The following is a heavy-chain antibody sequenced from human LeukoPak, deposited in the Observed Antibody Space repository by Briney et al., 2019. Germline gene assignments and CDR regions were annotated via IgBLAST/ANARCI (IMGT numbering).Heavy chain of an antibody. CDR3: ARDCCNILTAFVDY. CDR2: ISSSSSYI. J-gene: IGHJ4*02. CDR1: GFTFSSYS. D-gene: IGHD3-9*01. V-gene: IGHV3-21*01. Sequence: PGGSLRLSCAASGFTFSSYSMNWVRQAPGKGLEWVSSISSSSSYIYYADSVKGRFTISRDNAKNSLYLQMNSLRAEDTAVYYCARDCCNILTAFVDYWGQGTLVTVSP.